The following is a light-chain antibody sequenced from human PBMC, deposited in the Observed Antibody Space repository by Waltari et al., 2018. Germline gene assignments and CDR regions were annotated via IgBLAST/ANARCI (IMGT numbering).Light chain of an antibody. V-gene: IGKV3-20*01. CDR1: QSVTRA. Sequence: EIVLTQSPGTLSLSPGERATLSCRTSQSVTRALAWYQQKPGQAPRLLIYGASNRATGIPDRFSGSGSGTDFSLTISSLEPEDFAVYYCQHYLRLPVTFGQGTKVDIK. CDR2: GAS. CDR3: QHYLRLPVT. J-gene: IGKJ1*01.